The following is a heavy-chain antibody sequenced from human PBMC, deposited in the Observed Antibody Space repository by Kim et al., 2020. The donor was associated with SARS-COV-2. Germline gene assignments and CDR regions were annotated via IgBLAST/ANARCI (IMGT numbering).Heavy chain of an antibody. CDR1: GDRVSSNSAA. CDR2: TYYRSKWYY. CDR3: ARDSSGNIDFDY. V-gene: IGHV6-1*01. D-gene: IGHD6-19*01. Sequence: SQTLSLTCAISGDRVSSNSAAWNWIRQSPSRGLEWLGRTYYRSKWYYGYAVSVKSRIIINSDTSKNQFSLQFHFVTPEDTAVYYCARDSSGNIDFDYWGQGTLVTVS. J-gene: IGHJ4*02.